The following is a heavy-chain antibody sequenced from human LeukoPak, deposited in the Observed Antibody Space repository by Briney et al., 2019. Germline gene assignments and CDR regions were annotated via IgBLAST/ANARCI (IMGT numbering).Heavy chain of an antibody. CDR2: ISWNSGSI. CDR3: AAIAVAGMYYFDY. V-gene: IGHV3-9*01. CDR1: GFTFDDYA. Sequence: GRSLRLSCAASGFTFDDYAMHWVRQAPGKGLEWVSGISWNSGSIGYADSVKGRFTISRDNAKNSLYLQMNSLRAEDTALYYCAAIAVAGMYYFDYWGQGTLVTVSS. D-gene: IGHD6-19*01. J-gene: IGHJ4*02.